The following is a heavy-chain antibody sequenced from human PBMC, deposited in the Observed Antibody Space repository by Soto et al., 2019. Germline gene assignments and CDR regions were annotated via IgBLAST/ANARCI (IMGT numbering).Heavy chain of an antibody. J-gene: IGHJ5*01. CDR2: IYYTGST. Sequence: SETLSLTCTVSGDSMNSDDYYWSWIRQHPGKGLEWIGYIYYTGSTYSNPSLESRVVISVDTSKNQFSLNLSSVTAADTAVYYCARVAPASILALFDSRGQGSPVIVSS. CDR1: GDSMNSDDYY. D-gene: IGHD2-2*01. V-gene: IGHV4-31*03. CDR3: ARVAPASILALFDS.